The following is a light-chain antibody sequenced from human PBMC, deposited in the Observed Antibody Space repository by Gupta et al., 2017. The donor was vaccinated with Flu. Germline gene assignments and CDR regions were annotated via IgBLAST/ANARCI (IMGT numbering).Light chain of an antibody. Sequence: DIQMTQSPSTLSASVGDRVTITCRASQSISSWLAWYQQKPGKAPKLLIYKASSLESGVPARFSGSGSGTEFTLTISSLQPDDFAVYYCQQYNSYLYTFGQGTKVEIK. CDR2: KAS. J-gene: IGKJ2*01. V-gene: IGKV1-5*03. CDR1: QSISSW. CDR3: QQYNSYLYT.